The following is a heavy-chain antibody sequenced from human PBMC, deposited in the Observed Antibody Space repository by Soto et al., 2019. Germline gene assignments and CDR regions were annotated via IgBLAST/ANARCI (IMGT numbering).Heavy chain of an antibody. Sequence: EVQLLESGGGLVQPGGALRLSCATSGFSFSTYAMNWVRQAPGKGLEWVSGISGSGGDTYYTYSVKGRFTISRGNYQGTLYLQMDSLRVEASAVCCLAKSRSIAAYQTPDFDSWGQGALVTVST. D-gene: IGHD6-6*01. CDR3: AKSRSIAAYQTPDFDS. CDR2: ISGSGGDT. V-gene: IGHV3-23*01. J-gene: IGHJ5*01. CDR1: GFSFSTYA.